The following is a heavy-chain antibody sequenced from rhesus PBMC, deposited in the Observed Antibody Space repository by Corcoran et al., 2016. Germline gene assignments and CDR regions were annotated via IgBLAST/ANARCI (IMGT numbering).Heavy chain of an antibody. CDR2: ISYSGSP. J-gene: IGHJ2*01. CDR1: GGSISSSYYY. CDR3: ARDGDTGWYFDL. D-gene: IGHD5-42*01. V-gene: IGHV4-122*02. Sequence: QVQLQESGPGLVKPSETLSLTCAVSGGSISSSYYYWSWIRQAPGKGLEWIGYISYSGSPTNNPSLKHRVTISRETSKNQFSLKLSSVTAADTAVYYCARDGDTGWYFDLWGPGTPITISS.